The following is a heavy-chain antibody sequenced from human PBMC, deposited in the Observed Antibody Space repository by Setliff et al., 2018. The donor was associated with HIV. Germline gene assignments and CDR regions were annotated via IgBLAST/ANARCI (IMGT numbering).Heavy chain of an antibody. CDR1: GGTFRSYS. CDR3: ARDSGDNPPTLYWYFDL. Sequence: GASVKVSCKASGGTFRSYSINWVRQAPGQGLEWMGTIIPFIDATHYAQSFQGRLTITADESSNTAYMELSSLRLHDTAVYYCARDSGDNPPTLYWYFDLWGRGTLVTVS. D-gene: IGHD2-21*01. J-gene: IGHJ2*01. CDR2: IIPFIDAT. V-gene: IGHV1-69*11.